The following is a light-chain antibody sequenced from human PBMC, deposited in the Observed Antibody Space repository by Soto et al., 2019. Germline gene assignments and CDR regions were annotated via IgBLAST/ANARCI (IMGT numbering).Light chain of an antibody. J-gene: IGKJ1*01. CDR3: QHYNSYSEA. Sequence: DIQMTQSPSTLSGSVGDRVTITGRASQTISSWLAWYQQKPGKAPKLLIYKASTLKSGVPLRFSGSGSGTEFTLTISSLQPDDFATYYCQHYNSYSEAFGQGTKVELK. CDR1: QTISSW. CDR2: KAS. V-gene: IGKV1-5*03.